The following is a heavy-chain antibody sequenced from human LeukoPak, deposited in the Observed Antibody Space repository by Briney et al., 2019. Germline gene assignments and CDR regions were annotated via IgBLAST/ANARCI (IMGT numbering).Heavy chain of an antibody. CDR3: ARGDTAMVR. Sequence: SETLSLTGTVSACTVSSYYWSWNRQPPGKGLEWIGYIYYSGSTNYNPSLKSRVTISVDTSKNQFSLKLSSVTAADTAVYYCARGDTAMVRWGQGTLVTVSS. D-gene: IGHD5-18*01. CDR1: ACTVSSYY. CDR2: IYYSGST. V-gene: IGHV4-59*02. J-gene: IGHJ4*02.